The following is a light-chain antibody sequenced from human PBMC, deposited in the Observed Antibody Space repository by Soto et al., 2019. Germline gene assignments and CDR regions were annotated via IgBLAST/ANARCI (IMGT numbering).Light chain of an antibody. J-gene: IGKJ3*01. Sequence: DIQMTQSPSTLPASVGDRVIITCRASQSISTWLAWYQQKPGKAPKVLIYKASILERGVPSRFSGSGSGTEFTLTISSLQPDDFATYYCQQYETDFSFGPGTKVDIK. CDR2: KAS. CDR3: QQYETDFS. V-gene: IGKV1-5*03. CDR1: QSISTW.